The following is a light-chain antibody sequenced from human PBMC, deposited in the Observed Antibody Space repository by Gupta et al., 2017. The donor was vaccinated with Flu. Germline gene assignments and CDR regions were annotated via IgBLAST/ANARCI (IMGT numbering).Light chain of an antibody. CDR2: AAS. J-gene: IGKJ3*01. V-gene: IGKV1-39*01. CDR1: QSSSRD. CDR3: QHNYDLPST. Sequence: IHITQSPSSLSASVGDRVTITCRASQSSSRDLNWYQQKPGTAPRLLIYAASSLQSGVPSRFSGGGSGTDFTLTISRLQPEDFATYYCQHNYDLPSTFGHGTKVDFK.